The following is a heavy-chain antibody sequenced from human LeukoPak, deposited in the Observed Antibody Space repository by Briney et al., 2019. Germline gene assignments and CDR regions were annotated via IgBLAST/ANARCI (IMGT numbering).Heavy chain of an antibody. V-gene: IGHV4-39*07. Sequence: SETLSLTCTVSSGSISSSTFYWGWIRQPPGKGLEWIGNIYYSGSTNYNPSLKSRVTISVDTSKNQFSLKLSSVTAADTAVYYCARDYHTTVHFDYWGQGTLVTVSS. CDR2: IYYSGST. CDR3: ARDYHTTVHFDY. CDR1: SGSISSSTFY. D-gene: IGHD4-17*01. J-gene: IGHJ4*02.